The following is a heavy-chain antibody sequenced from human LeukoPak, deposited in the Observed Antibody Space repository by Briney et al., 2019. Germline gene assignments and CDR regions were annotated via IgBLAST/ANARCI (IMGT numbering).Heavy chain of an antibody. V-gene: IGHV4-39*01. Sequence: PSETLSLTCAVYGGSFSGYCWGWIRQPPGKGLEWIGSIYYSGSTYYNPSLKSRVTISVDTSKNQFSLKLSSVTAADTAVYYCARHSTRWELEAFGYWGQGTLVTVSS. CDR2: IYYSGST. CDR3: ARHSTRWELEAFGY. J-gene: IGHJ4*02. CDR1: GGSFSGYC. D-gene: IGHD1-26*01.